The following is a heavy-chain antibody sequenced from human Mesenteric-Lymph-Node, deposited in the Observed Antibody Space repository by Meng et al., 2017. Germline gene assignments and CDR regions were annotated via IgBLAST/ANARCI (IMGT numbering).Heavy chain of an antibody. D-gene: IGHD3-3*01. J-gene: IGHJ6*02. V-gene: IGHV1-69*06. Sequence: SVKVSCKASGGTFSSYAISWVRQAPGQGLEWMGGIIPIFGTTNYAQTFQDRVTITADKSTSTAYMELSSLRSEDTAVYYCAIGGIRFWEWLPTGYYYGMDVWGQGTTVTVSS. CDR2: IIPIFGTT. CDR3: AIGGIRFWEWLPTGYYYGMDV. CDR1: GGTFSSYA.